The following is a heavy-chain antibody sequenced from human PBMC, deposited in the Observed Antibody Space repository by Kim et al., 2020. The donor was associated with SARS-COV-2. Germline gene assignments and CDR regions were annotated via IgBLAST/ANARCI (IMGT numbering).Heavy chain of an antibody. D-gene: IGHD3-10*01. V-gene: IGHV3-30*04. CDR2: ISYDGSNK. CDR1: GFTFSSYA. Sequence: GGSLRLSCAASGFTFSSYAMHWVRQAPGKGLEWVAVISYDGSNKYYADSVKGRFTISRDNSKNTLYLQMNSLRAEDTAVYYCARDSSYYGSGSYYFYYFDYWGQGTLVTVSS. CDR3: ARDSSYYGSGSYYFYYFDY. J-gene: IGHJ4*02.